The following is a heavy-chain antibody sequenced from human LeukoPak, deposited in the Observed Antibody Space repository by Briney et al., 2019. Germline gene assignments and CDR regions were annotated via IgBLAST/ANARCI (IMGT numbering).Heavy chain of an antibody. CDR2: INPSGGST. CDR1: GYTFTSYF. V-gene: IGHV1-46*01. D-gene: IGHD6-19*01. J-gene: IGHJ4*02. CDR3: AREIAVTGTTFDY. Sequence: ASVKVSCKASGYTFTSYFMHWVRQAPGQGLEWMGKINPSGGSTTYAQKFQGRVTMTRDTSTSTVYMELGSLRSEDTAVYYCAREIAVTGTTFDYWGQGTLVTVSS.